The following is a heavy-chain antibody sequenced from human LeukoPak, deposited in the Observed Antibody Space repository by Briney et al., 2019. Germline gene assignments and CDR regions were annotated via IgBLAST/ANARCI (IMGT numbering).Heavy chain of an antibody. CDR2: IKKDGSEE. V-gene: IGHV3-7*01. CDR1: EFTFSDYW. CDR3: ATYDNWVAGDV. J-gene: IGHJ6*02. D-gene: IGHD1-20*01. Sequence: GGSLRLFCAASEFTFSDYWMIWVRQAPGKRSEGVANIKKDGSEEHYVDSVKGRFTVSRDNAQNSLFLQMNSLRVEDTAVYYCATYDNWVAGDVWGQGTTVSVSS.